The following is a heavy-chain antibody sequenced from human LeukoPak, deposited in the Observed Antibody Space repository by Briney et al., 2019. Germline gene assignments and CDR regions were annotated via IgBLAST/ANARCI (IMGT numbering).Heavy chain of an antibody. J-gene: IGHJ6*03. CDR2: IIPIFGTT. V-gene: IGHV1-69*06. Sequence: KVSCRASGGTFSSYAISWVRQAPGQGLEWMGGIIPIFGTTNYAQKFQDRVTITADKSTSTAYMELSSLRSEDTAVYYCARVVGLTGYSSSWYSGYYYYMDVWGKGTTVTVSS. D-gene: IGHD6-13*01. CDR3: ARVVGLTGYSSSWYSGYYYYMDV. CDR1: GGTFSSYA.